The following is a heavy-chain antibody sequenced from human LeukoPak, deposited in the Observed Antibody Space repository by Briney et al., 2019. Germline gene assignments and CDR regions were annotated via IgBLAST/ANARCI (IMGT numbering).Heavy chain of an antibody. CDR2: IIPILGTS. D-gene: IGHD3-22*01. Sequence: ASVKVSCKASGGTFNSLAVSWVRQAPGQGLEWMGGIIPILGTSNYAQRFQGRLTITTDESTTTAYMELSSLRSEDTAVYFCATSGPNYDGIRSFRSTFDSWGQGTLVTVSS. V-gene: IGHV1-69*05. CDR1: GGTFNSLA. J-gene: IGHJ4*02. CDR3: ATSGPNYDGIRSFRSTFDS.